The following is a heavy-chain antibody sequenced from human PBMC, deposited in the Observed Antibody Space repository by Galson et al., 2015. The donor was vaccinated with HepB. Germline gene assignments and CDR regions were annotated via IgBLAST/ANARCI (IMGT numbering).Heavy chain of an antibody. V-gene: IGHV3-48*02. Sequence: LRLSCAASGFTFSNYHMNWVRQAPGKGLEWISYITSSSTTIHYADSVKGRFTISRDNAKNSLYLQMNSLRDDDTAVYYCARVWQDYSGVDYWGQGTLVTVSS. CDR1: GFTFSNYH. CDR3: ARVWQDYSGVDY. CDR2: ITSSSTTI. J-gene: IGHJ4*02. D-gene: IGHD3-10*01.